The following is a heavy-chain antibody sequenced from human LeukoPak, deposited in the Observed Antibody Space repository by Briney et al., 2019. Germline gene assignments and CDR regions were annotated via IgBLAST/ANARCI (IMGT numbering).Heavy chain of an antibody. CDR3: ARVVGANPKYYFDY. CDR1: GYTFTSYG. D-gene: IGHD1-26*01. CDR2: INPNSGGT. J-gene: IGHJ4*02. Sequence: ASVKVSCKASGYTFTSYGISWVRQAPGQGLEWMGWINPNSGGTNYAQKFQGRVTMTRDTSISTAYMELSRLRSDDTAVYYCARVVGANPKYYFDYWGQGTLVTVSS. V-gene: IGHV1-2*02.